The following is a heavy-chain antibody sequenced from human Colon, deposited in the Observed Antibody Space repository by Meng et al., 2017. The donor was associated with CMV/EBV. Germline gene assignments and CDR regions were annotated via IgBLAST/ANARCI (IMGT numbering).Heavy chain of an antibody. CDR1: GDSISSSKYY. Sequence: SETLSLTCTVSGDSISSSKYYWGWIRQPPGKGLEWIGSIYYLGSSYYSPSLHSRVTISLDTSKNQFSLKLRSVTAADTAVYYCARDSRTHGPYYYHGVDVWGQGTTVTVSS. CDR2: IYYLGSS. D-gene: IGHD2-2*01. CDR3: ARDSRTHGPYYYHGVDV. J-gene: IGHJ6*02. V-gene: IGHV4-39*07.